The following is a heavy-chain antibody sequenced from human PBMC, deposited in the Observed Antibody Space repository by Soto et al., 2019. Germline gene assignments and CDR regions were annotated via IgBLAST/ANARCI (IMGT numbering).Heavy chain of an antibody. Sequence: GASVKVSCKASGYTFTSYARHWVRQAPGQRLEWMGWINAGNGNTKYSQKFQGRVTITRDTSASTAYMELSSLRSEDTAVYYCARDFSWRGSYGHLDYWGQGTLVTVSS. D-gene: IGHD5-18*01. CDR1: GYTFTSYA. J-gene: IGHJ4*02. CDR2: INAGNGNT. CDR3: ARDFSWRGSYGHLDY. V-gene: IGHV1-3*01.